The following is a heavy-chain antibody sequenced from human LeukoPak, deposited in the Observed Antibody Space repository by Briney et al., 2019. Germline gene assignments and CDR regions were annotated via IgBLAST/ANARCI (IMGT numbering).Heavy chain of an antibody. Sequence: GGSLRLSCAASGFTFSNAWMSWVRQAPGKGLERVGRIKSKTDGGTTDYAAPVKGRFTISRDDSKNTLFLQMNGLKTEDTAVYYCTTGMRWYLSAWANKNWFDPWGQGALVTVSS. J-gene: IGHJ5*02. CDR2: IKSKTDGGTT. CDR1: GFTFSNAW. CDR3: TTGMRWYLSAWANKNWFDP. V-gene: IGHV3-15*01. D-gene: IGHD4-23*01.